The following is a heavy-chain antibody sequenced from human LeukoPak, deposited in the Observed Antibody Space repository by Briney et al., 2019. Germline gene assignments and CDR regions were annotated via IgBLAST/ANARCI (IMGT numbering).Heavy chain of an antibody. CDR2: INPNSGGT. J-gene: IGHJ4*02. V-gene: IGHV1-2*02. CDR1: GYTFTGYY. Sequence: ASVKVSCKASGYTFTGYYMHWVRQAPGQGLEWMGWINPNSGGTNYAQKFQGRVTMTRDTSISTAYMELSRLRSDDTAVYYCARARVVVVAAPAAYWGQGTLVTVSS. CDR3: ARARVVVVAAPAAY. D-gene: IGHD2-15*01.